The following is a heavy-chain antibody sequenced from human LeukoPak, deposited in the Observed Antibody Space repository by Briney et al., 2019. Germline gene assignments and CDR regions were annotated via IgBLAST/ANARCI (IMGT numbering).Heavy chain of an antibody. Sequence: SETLSLTCTVSGGSISSSSYYWGWIRQPPGKGLEWIGSIYYSGSTNYSPSLKSRVTISVDTSKNQFSLKLSSVTAADTAVYYCARGALSGYYYRDHDAFDIWGQGTMVTVSS. CDR2: IYYSGST. D-gene: IGHD3-22*01. V-gene: IGHV4-39*07. J-gene: IGHJ3*02. CDR3: ARGALSGYYYRDHDAFDI. CDR1: GGSISSSSYY.